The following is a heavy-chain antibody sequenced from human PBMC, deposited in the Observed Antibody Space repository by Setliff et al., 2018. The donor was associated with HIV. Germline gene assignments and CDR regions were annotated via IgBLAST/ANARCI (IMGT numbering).Heavy chain of an antibody. V-gene: IGHV1-69*13. Sequence: ASVKVPCKASGGTFNNLAISWVRRDPGQGLEWMGEFIPFFGTTNYAQKFQGRVSFTADASTNTAYMGLSSLRSEDTAVFYCGRGKHYSSGSPPLYDSWGQGTLVTVSS. CDR2: FIPFFGTT. CDR1: GGTFNNLA. D-gene: IGHD3-10*01. J-gene: IGHJ4*02. CDR3: GRGKHYSSGSPPLYDS.